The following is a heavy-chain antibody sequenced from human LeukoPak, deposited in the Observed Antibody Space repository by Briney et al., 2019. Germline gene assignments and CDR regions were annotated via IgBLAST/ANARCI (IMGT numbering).Heavy chain of an antibody. CDR2: ISSSGTTI. J-gene: IGHJ5*02. Sequence: PGGSLRLSCAASGFTFSDYYMSWIRQAPGKGLEWLSYISSSGTTIYYADSVKGRFTISRDNAKNSLYLQMNSLRAEDTAVYYCARDGGHLNSYGPFDPWGQGTLVTVSS. V-gene: IGHV3-11*04. D-gene: IGHD5-18*01. CDR1: GFTFSDYY. CDR3: ARDGGHLNSYGPFDP.